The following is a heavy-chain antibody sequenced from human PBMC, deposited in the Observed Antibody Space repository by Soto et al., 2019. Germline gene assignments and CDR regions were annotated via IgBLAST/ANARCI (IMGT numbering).Heavy chain of an antibody. CDR3: ARREAWTDEAFDI. CDR1: GFTVSNYG. D-gene: IGHD5-12*01. J-gene: IGHJ3*02. Sequence: QVPLVESGGGVVQPGQSLRLSCAASGFTVSNYGMHWVRQAPGKGLEWVAVIWKDGNNKYYRDSVKGRFTISRDNSKNTLELQMSSLRGEDTAVYYCARREAWTDEAFDIWGQGTMVTVSS. V-gene: IGHV3-33*01. CDR2: IWKDGNNK.